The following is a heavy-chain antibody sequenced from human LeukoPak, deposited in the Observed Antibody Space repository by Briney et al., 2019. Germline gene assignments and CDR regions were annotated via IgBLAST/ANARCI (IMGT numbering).Heavy chain of an antibody. CDR1: AFTFSSYT. D-gene: IGHD4-17*01. CDR2: ISSSSNYI. J-gene: IGHJ4*02. V-gene: IGHV3-21*01. Sequence: GGSLRLSCAASAFTFSSYTMNWVRQARGKGLEGVSSISSSSNYIYYADSLKGRFTISRDNAKNSLYLQMNSLRAEDTAVYSCARDQTGDYPGHFDYWGQGTLVTVSS. CDR3: ARDQTGDYPGHFDY.